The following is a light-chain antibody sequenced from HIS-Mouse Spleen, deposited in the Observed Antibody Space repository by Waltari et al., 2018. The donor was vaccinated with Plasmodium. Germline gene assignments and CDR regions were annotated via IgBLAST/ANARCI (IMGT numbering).Light chain of an antibody. J-gene: IGKJ2*01. CDR2: GAS. V-gene: IGKV3-15*01. CDR3: QQYNNWLMYT. Sequence: EIVMTQSPATLSVYPGERATLPCRASQSVSSNLAWYQQKPGQAPRLLIYGASTRATGIPARFSGSGSGTEFTLTISSLQSEDFAVYYCQQYNNWLMYTFGQGTKLEIK. CDR1: QSVSSN.